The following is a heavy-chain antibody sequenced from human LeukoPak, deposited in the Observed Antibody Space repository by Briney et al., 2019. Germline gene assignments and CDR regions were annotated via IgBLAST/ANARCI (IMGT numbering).Heavy chain of an antibody. Sequence: PSETLSLTCAVYGGSFSGYYWSWIRQPPGKGLEWIGEINHSGSTNYNPSLKSRVTISVDTSKNQFSLELSSVTAADTAVYYCATEACSTTSCYPWFDPWGRGTLVTVSS. D-gene: IGHD2-2*01. CDR2: INHSGST. CDR3: ATEACSTTSCYPWFDP. V-gene: IGHV4-34*01. J-gene: IGHJ5*02. CDR1: GGSFSGYY.